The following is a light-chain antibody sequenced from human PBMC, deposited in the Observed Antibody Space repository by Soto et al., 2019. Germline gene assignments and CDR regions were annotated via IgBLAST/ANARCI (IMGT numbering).Light chain of an antibody. CDR2: EVN. J-gene: IGLJ3*02. CDR1: SSDVGGYNY. V-gene: IGLV2-14*01. Sequence: QSVLTQPASVSGSPGQSIPISCAGTSSDVGGYNYVSWYQLDPGKAPKLMIYEVNKRPSGVSSRFSGSRSVNTASLTISGLQAEDEADYYCSSYTRTTTWVFGGGTQLTVL. CDR3: SSYTRTTTWV.